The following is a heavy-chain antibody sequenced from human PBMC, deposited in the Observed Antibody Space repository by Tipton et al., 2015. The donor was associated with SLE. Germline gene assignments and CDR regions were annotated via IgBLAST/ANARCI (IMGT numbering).Heavy chain of an antibody. D-gene: IGHD6-13*01. CDR1: GYTFTSYY. Sequence: QLVQSGAEVKKPGASVKVSCKASGYTFTSYYMHWVRQAPGQGLEWMGIINPSGGSTSYAQKFQGRVTMTRDTSTSTVYMELSSLRSEDTAVYYCARDPTLIAAAGNPDYWGQGTLVTVSS. J-gene: IGHJ4*02. CDR2: INPSGGST. V-gene: IGHV1-46*01. CDR3: ARDPTLIAAAGNPDY.